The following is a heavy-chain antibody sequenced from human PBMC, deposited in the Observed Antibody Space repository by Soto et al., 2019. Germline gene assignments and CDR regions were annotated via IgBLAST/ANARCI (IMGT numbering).Heavy chain of an antibody. V-gene: IGHV4-4*07. Sequence: SETLSLTCTVSGASISGFYWSWIRKSAGKGLEWIGRIYATGTTDYNPSLKSRVMMSVDTSKKQFSLKLRSVTAADTAVYYCVRDGTKTLRDWFDPWGQGISVTVFS. CDR3: VRDGTKTLRDWFDP. J-gene: IGHJ5*02. CDR2: IYATGTT. D-gene: IGHD1-1*01. CDR1: GASISGFY.